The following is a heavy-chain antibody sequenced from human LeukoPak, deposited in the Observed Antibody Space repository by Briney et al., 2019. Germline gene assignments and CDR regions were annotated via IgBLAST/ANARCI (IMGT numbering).Heavy chain of an antibody. CDR2: IYYSGNT. CDR3: ASLYYDILTGYRYYYYYMDV. CDR1: GGSISSSSYY. V-gene: IGHV4-39*07. Sequence: PSETLSLTCTVSGGSISSSSYYWGWIRQPPGKGLEWIGSIYYSGNTYYNPSLKSRVTISVDTSKNQFSLKLSSVTAADTAVYYCASLYYDILTGYRYYYYYMDVWGKGTTVTISS. J-gene: IGHJ6*03. D-gene: IGHD3-9*01.